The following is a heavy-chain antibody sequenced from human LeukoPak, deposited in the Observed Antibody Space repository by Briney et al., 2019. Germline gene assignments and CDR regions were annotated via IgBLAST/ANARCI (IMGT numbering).Heavy chain of an antibody. Sequence: SETLSLTCAVYGGSFSGHYWSWIRQPPGKGLEWIGEINHSGSTNYNPSLKSRVTISVDTSKNQFSLKLSSVTAADTAVYYCAREGQWLVPWAAFDIWGQGTMVTVSS. J-gene: IGHJ3*02. CDR1: GGSFSGHY. D-gene: IGHD6-19*01. V-gene: IGHV4-34*01. CDR3: AREGQWLVPWAAFDI. CDR2: INHSGST.